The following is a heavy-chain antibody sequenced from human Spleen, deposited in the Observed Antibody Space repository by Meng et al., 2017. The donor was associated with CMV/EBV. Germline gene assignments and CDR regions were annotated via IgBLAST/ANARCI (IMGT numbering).Heavy chain of an antibody. J-gene: IGHJ4*02. CDR1: GGSFSGYY. V-gene: IGHV4-34*01. D-gene: IGHD3-22*01. Sequence: GYGGSFSGYYWSWIRQSPGKGLEWIGEINHSGSTNYNPSLKSRVTISVGTSKNQCSLNLSSVTAADTAVYYCARANYYHSTDYYIDYWGQGTLVTVSS. CDR2: INHSGST. CDR3: ARANYYHSTDYYIDY.